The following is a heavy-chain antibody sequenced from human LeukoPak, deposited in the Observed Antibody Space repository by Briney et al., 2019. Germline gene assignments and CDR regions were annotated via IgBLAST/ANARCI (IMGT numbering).Heavy chain of an antibody. V-gene: IGHV3-7*03. D-gene: IGHD6-13*01. CDR2: IKGDGSVK. CDR3: ARLATSSWYYFDY. Sequence: GGSLRLSCAASGLTLSSHWMSWVRQAPGKGLEWVANIKGDGSVKYYVDSVKGRFTISRDNAKNSVYLQMNTVRADDTAVYYCARLATSSWYYFDYWGQGTLVTVSS. J-gene: IGHJ4*02. CDR1: GLTLSSHW.